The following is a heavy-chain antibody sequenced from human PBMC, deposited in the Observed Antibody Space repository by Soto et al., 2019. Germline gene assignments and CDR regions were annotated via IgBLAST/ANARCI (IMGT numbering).Heavy chain of an antibody. D-gene: IGHD2-15*01. CDR2: IIPIVDIP. J-gene: IGHJ6*02. CDR1: GGTFSRYT. Sequence: QVQLVQSGAEVKKPGSSVKVSCKASGGTFSRYTFTWVRQAPGQGLEWMGRIIPIVDIPNHAQNFQGRVTITADKSTSTAYMELSSLTSDDTAVYYCASHFTGVLVLGTSPPGGDNYGWDVWGQGTTVSVS. CDR3: ASHFTGVLVLGTSPPGGDNYGWDV. V-gene: IGHV1-69*02.